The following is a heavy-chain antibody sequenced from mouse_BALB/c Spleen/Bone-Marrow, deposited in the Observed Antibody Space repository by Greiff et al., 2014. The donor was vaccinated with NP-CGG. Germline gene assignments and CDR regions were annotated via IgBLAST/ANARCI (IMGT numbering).Heavy chain of an antibody. CDR3: ARNYGSSLDY. Sequence: VQLQQPGAEIVKPGAPVKSSCTTSGFNIEDSYIYWMKQRPEQGLEWIGRIDPANGNTKYDPKFQGKATITVDTSSATAYLQLSSLTSEDTAVYYCARNYGSSLDYWGQGTTLTVSS. J-gene: IGHJ2*01. V-gene: IGHV14-3*02. CDR1: GFNIEDSY. CDR2: IDPANGNT. D-gene: IGHD1-1*01.